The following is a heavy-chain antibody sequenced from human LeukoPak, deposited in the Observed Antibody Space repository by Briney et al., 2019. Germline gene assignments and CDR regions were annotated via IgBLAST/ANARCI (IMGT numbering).Heavy chain of an antibody. CDR2: INTDGTVT. J-gene: IGHJ4*02. V-gene: IGHV3-74*01. D-gene: IGHD6-19*01. CDR3: ATKQWLAPPPDS. Sequence: GGSLRLSCAASGFTFSKYWMLWVRQDPGKGLESVSRINTDGTVTTYADSAKGRFTVSRDNADNTMFLQMNSVRDEDTAVYHCATKQWLAPPPDSWGQGTPVTVSS. CDR1: GFTFSKYW.